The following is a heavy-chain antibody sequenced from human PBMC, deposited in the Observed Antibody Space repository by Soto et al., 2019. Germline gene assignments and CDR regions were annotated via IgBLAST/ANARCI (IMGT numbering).Heavy chain of an antibody. J-gene: IGHJ4*01. CDR3: ASELRHVDY. D-gene: IGHD4-17*01. CDR2: ISDEGYKK. Sequence: GGSLRLSCVASGFSFRRYGVHWVRQAPGKGLEWVAFISDEGYKKYYAQKFQGRVTMTSDTSISTAYMELSSLTSEDTAVYYCASELRHVDYWGQGTLVTVSS. V-gene: IGHV3-30*03. CDR1: GFSFRRYG.